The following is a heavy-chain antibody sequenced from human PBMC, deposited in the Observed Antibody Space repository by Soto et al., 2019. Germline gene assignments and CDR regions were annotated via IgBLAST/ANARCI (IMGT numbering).Heavy chain of an antibody. CDR1: GGTFSSYA. D-gene: IGHD2-15*01. J-gene: IGHJ6*02. CDR2: IIPISGTT. CDR3: ARGYCSGGNCYSGMDV. Sequence: RASVKVSCKASGGTFSSYAIIWLRQAPGHGLEWMGGIIPISGTTYYTQKFQGRVTITADEPTSTAFMELSSLKSDDTAVFYCARGYCSGGNCYSGMDVWGQGTMVTVSS. V-gene: IGHV1-69*13.